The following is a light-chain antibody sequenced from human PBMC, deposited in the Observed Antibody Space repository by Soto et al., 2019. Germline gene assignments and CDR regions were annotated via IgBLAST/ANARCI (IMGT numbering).Light chain of an antibody. V-gene: IGKV1-39*01. CDR3: QQANSFPFI. CDR1: QSISSY. J-gene: IGKJ2*01. CDR2: AAT. Sequence: DIQMTQSPSSLSASVGDRVTITCRASQSISSYLNWYQHKPGKAPNLLIYAATTLQSGVPSRFSGRGSGTDFTLTISSLQPEDFGTYYCQQANSFPFIFAQGTKVDIK.